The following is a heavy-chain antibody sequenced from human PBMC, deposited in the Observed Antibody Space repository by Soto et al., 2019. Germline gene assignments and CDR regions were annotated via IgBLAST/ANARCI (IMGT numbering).Heavy chain of an antibody. CDR2: IKSKTDGGTT. D-gene: IGHD3-16*02. Sequence: GGSLRLSCAASGFTFSNAWMNWVRQAPGKGLEWVGRIKSKTDGGTTDYAAPVKGRFTISRDDSKNTLYLQMNSLKTEDTAVYYCTTDREGPYDYVWGSYRFRPQYYFDYWGQGTLVTVSS. CDR1: GFTFSNAW. V-gene: IGHV3-15*07. CDR3: TTDREGPYDYVWGSYRFRPQYYFDY. J-gene: IGHJ4*02.